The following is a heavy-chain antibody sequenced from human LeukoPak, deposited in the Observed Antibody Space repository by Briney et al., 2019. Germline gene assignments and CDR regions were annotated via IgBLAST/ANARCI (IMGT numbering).Heavy chain of an antibody. D-gene: IGHD1-26*01. CDR2: ISYDGSNK. CDR1: GFTFSNYG. J-gene: IGHJ6*03. Sequence: PGGSLRLSCAASGFTFSNYGMHRVRQAPGKGLEWVAVISYDGSNKYYTDSAKGRFTISRDNSKNTLFLQMSSLRPEDTALYYCAKYPGGFTGIVNYYHMDVWGKGTTVTVSS. CDR3: AKYPGGFTGIVNYYHMDV. V-gene: IGHV3-30*18.